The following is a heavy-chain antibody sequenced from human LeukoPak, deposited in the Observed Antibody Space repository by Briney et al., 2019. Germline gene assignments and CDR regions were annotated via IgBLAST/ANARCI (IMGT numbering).Heavy chain of an antibody. Sequence: PGRSLTLSCAASGFTFDDYSMHWVRQAPGKGLEWVSGISWNSGSIDYADSVKGRSTISRDNAKTSLYLQMNSLRAEDTALYYCAKGDMVRGVIIYSSAFDIWGRGTMVTVSS. CDR1: GFTFDDYS. V-gene: IGHV3-9*01. J-gene: IGHJ3*02. CDR3: AKGDMVRGVIIYSSAFDI. CDR2: ISWNSGSI. D-gene: IGHD3-10*01.